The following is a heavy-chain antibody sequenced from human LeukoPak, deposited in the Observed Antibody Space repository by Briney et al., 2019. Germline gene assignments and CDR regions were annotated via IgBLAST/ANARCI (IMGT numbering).Heavy chain of an antibody. Sequence: ASVKVSCKASGYTFNNYGISWVRQAPGQGLEWMAWVSAYNGNTNYALKLRGRVTMTTDTSTSTAYLELRSLRSDDTAVYYCARDEKRYCSGGSCPAYFDYWGQGTLVTVSS. CDR3: ARDEKRYCSGGSCPAYFDY. V-gene: IGHV1-18*01. D-gene: IGHD2-15*01. CDR1: GYTFNNYG. CDR2: VSAYNGNT. J-gene: IGHJ4*02.